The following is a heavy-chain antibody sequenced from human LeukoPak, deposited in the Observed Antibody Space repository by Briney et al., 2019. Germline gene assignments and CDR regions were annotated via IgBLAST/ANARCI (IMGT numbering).Heavy chain of an antibody. CDR2: ISSSGSTI. J-gene: IGHJ6*03. V-gene: IGHV3-11*04. CDR1: GFTFSDYY. Sequence: GGSLRLSCAASGFTFSDYYMSWIRQAPGKGLEWVSYISSSGSTIYYADSVKGRFTISRDNAKNSLYLQMNSLRAEDTAVYYCASCCSSTRNYYYYMDVWGKGTMVTVSS. CDR3: ASCCSSTRNYYYYMDV. D-gene: IGHD2-2*01.